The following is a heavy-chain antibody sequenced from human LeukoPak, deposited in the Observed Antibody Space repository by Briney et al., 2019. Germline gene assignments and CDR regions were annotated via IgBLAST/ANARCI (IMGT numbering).Heavy chain of an antibody. V-gene: IGHV3-30*03. D-gene: IGHD3-22*01. CDR1: GFRFSVYG. J-gene: IGHJ3*02. CDR2: ISYDGSNK. Sequence: GALRLSCEASGFRFSVYGMHWVRQAPGKGLEWVAVISYDGSNKYYADSVKGRFTISRDNSKNTLYLQMNSLRAEDTAVYYCARENDYYDSSGYYFLNDAFDIWGQGTMVTVSS. CDR3: ARENDYYDSSGYYFLNDAFDI.